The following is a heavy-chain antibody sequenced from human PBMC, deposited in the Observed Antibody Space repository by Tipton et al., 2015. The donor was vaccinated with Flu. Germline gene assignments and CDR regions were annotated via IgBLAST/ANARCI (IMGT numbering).Heavy chain of an antibody. CDR3: TTKTPAPNYPY. V-gene: IGHV3-15*01. CDR2: IKSKSDGGTT. Sequence: WIRQPPGKGLEWVGRIKSKSDGGTTDYTAPVKGRFTISRDDSNNMLYLQMSSLKTEDTAVYYCTTKTPAPNYPYWGQGTLVTVSS. J-gene: IGHJ4*02. D-gene: IGHD3-10*01.